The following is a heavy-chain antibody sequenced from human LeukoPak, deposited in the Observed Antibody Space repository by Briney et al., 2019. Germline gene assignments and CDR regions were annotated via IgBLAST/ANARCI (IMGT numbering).Heavy chain of an antibody. D-gene: IGHD2-2*01. V-gene: IGHV3-48*03. CDR3: AKVRIMPRGYFDY. CDR2: ISSRGSTT. CDR1: GFSFSSHE. J-gene: IGHJ4*02. Sequence: GGSLRLSCAASGFSFSSHEMNRVRQAPGKGLEWISYISSRGSTTYYADSVKGRFTISRDNAKNTLYLQMNSLRAEDTAVYYCAKVRIMPRGYFDYWGQGTLVTVSS.